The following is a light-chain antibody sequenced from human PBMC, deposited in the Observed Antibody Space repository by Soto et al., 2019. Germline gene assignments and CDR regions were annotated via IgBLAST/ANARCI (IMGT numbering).Light chain of an antibody. CDR2: EVS. Sequence: QSALTQRASVSGSPGQSITISCTGTSSDVGGYNYVSWYQQHPGKAPKLMIYEVSNRPSGVSNRFSGSKSGNTASLTISGLQAEDEADYYCSSYTSSSTLVFGNGTKVTVL. CDR1: SSDVGGYNY. J-gene: IGLJ1*01. CDR3: SSYTSSSTLV. V-gene: IGLV2-14*01.